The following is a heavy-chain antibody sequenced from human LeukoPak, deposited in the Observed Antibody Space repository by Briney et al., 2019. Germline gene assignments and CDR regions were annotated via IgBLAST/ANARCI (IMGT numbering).Heavy chain of an antibody. V-gene: IGHV4-59*12. Sequence: PSETLSLTCTVSGGSISSYYWSWIRQPPGKGLEWIGYIYYSGSTNYNPSLKSRVTISVDTSKNQFSLKLSSVTAADTAVYYCARNMDTAMDQTHDAFDIWGQGTMVTVSS. CDR1: GGSISSYY. J-gene: IGHJ3*02. CDR3: ARNMDTAMDQTHDAFDI. CDR2: IYYSGST. D-gene: IGHD5-18*01.